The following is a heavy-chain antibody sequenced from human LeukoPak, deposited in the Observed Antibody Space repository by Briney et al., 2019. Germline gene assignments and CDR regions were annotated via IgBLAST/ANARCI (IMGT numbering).Heavy chain of an antibody. D-gene: IGHD3-22*01. Sequence: PSETLSLTCTVSGGSISSSSYYWGWIRQPPGKGLEWIGSIYYSGSTYYNPSLKSRVTISVDTSKNQFSLKLSSVTAADTAVYYCARVQYYYDSSGYYSDYYYYYMDVWGKGTTVTVSS. CDR2: IYYSGST. CDR3: ARVQYYYDSSGYYSDYYYYYMDV. V-gene: IGHV4-39*01. J-gene: IGHJ6*03. CDR1: GGSISSSSYY.